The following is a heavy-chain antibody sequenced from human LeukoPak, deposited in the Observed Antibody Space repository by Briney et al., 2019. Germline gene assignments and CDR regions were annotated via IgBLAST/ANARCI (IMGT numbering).Heavy chain of an antibody. CDR2: IKQDGSEK. D-gene: IGHD5-18*01. CDR1: GFTFSSYW. Sequence: GGSLRLSCAASGFTFSSYWMSWVRQAPGKGLEWEANIKQDGSEKYYVDSVKGRFTISRDNAKNSLYLQMNSLRAEDTAVYYCARRRRGYAFDIWGQGTMVTVSP. CDR3: ARRRRGYAFDI. V-gene: IGHV3-7*01. J-gene: IGHJ3*02.